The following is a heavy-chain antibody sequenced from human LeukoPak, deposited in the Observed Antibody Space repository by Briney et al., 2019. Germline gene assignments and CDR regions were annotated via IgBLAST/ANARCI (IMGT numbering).Heavy chain of an antibody. D-gene: IGHD3-9*01. J-gene: IGHJ4*02. Sequence: GGSLRLSCAASGFTFDDYAMHWVRQAPGKGLEWVSGISWNSGSIGYADSVKGRFTISRDNAKNSLYLQMNSLRAEDLALYYCARNYDILTGYFDYWGQGTLVTVSS. CDR3: ARNYDILTGYFDY. CDR1: GFTFDDYA. V-gene: IGHV3-9*03. CDR2: ISWNSGSI.